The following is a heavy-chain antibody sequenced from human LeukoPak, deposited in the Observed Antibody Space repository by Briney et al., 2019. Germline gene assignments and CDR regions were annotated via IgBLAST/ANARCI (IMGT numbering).Heavy chain of an antibody. J-gene: IGHJ4*02. CDR3: ARDQEGFDY. CDR1: GYSFTSNY. V-gene: IGHV1-46*01. CDR2: IYPRDGST. Sequence: GASVNVSCKVSGYSFTSNYIHWVRQAPGQGLEWMGMIYPRDGSTSYAQRFQDRVTVTRDTSTSTVHMELSGLRSEDTAVYYCARDQEGFDYWGQGTLVTVSS.